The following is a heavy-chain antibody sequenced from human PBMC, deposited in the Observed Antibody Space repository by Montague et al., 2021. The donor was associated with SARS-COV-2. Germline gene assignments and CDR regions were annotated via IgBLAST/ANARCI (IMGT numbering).Heavy chain of an antibody. CDR3: AKNRDIFWFGEGRDSMDV. J-gene: IGHJ6*02. Sequence: SLRLSYAASGFTFNNFAMHWVRQAPGKGLEWVAVVSYDGSIKYYSDSLRGRFTISRDSSKKTLYLQMNSLSGEDTAVYYCAKNRDIFWFGEGRDSMDVWGQGTTVIVSS. D-gene: IGHD3-10*01. CDR1: GFTFNNFA. CDR2: VSYDGSIK. V-gene: IGHV3-30*18.